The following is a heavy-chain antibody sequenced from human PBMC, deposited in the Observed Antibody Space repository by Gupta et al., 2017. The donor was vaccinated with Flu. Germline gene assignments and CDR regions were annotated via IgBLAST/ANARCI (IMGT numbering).Heavy chain of an antibody. J-gene: IGHJ3*02. CDR3: TTDGDLAQTDAFDI. Sequence: EVQLVESGGGLVKPGGSLRLSCAASGFTFSNAWMSWVRQAPGKGLEWVGRIKSKTDGGTTDYAAPVKGRFTISRDDSKNTLYLQMNSLKTEDTAVYYCTTDGDLAQTDAFDIWGQGTMVTVSS. V-gene: IGHV3-15*01. D-gene: IGHD7-27*01. CDR1: GFTFSNAW. CDR2: IKSKTDGGTT.